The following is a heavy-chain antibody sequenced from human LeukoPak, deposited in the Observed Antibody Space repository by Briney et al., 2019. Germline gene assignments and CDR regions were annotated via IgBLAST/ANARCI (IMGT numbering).Heavy chain of an antibody. CDR1: GGSISSYY. CDR3: ARLTTVTYYYYYYMDV. Sequence: SETLSLTCTVSGGSISSYYWSWIRQPPGKGLEWIGYIYYSGSTNYNPSLKSRVTISVDTSKNQFSLKLSSVTAADTAVYYCARLTTVTYYYYYYMDVWGKGTTVTVSS. J-gene: IGHJ6*03. V-gene: IGHV4-59*01. D-gene: IGHD4-17*01. CDR2: IYYSGST.